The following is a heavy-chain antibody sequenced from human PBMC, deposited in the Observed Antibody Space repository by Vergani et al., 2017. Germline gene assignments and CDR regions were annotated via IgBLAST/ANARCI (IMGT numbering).Heavy chain of an antibody. CDR2: ISSSSSTI. Sequence: EVQLVESGGGLVQPGGSLRLFCAASGFTFSSYSMNWVRQAPGKGLEWVSYISSSSSTIYYADSVKGRFTISGDNAKNSLYLQMNSLRAEDTAVYYCAREGVIVGAITFDYWGQGTLVTVSS. D-gene: IGHD1-26*01. CDR3: AREGVIVGAITFDY. CDR1: GFTFSSYS. J-gene: IGHJ4*02. V-gene: IGHV3-48*01.